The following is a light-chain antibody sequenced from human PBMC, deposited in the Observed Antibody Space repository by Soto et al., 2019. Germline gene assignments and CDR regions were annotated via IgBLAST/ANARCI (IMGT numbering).Light chain of an antibody. CDR2: GAS. CDR1: QSVSSN. CDR3: QQYNNWPPLFT. J-gene: IGKJ3*01. V-gene: IGKV3-15*01. Sequence: EIVMTQSPATLSVSPGERATLSCRASQSVSSNLAWYQQKPGQAPRLLIYGASTRATGIPARFSGXXXXXXXXXTXSSLQSEDFAVYYCQQYNNWPPLFTFGPGTKVDIK.